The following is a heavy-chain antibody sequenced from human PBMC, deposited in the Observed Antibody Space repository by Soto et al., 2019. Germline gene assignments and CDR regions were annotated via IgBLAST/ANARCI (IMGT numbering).Heavy chain of an antibody. CDR3: ARTPSGYYLGQDY. Sequence: SETLSLTCAVYGGSFSGYYWSWIRQPPGKGLEWIGEINHSGSTNCNPSLKSRVTISVDTSKNQFSLKLSSVTAADTAVYYCARTPSGYYLGQDYWGQGNLVTVSS. D-gene: IGHD3-22*01. J-gene: IGHJ4*02. CDR2: INHSGST. V-gene: IGHV4-34*01. CDR1: GGSFSGYY.